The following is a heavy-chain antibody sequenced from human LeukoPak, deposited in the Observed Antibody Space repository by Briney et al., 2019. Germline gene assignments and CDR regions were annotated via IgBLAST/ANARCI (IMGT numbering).Heavy chain of an antibody. J-gene: IGHJ6*03. CDR1: GGSISSSSYY. V-gene: IGHV4-39*01. D-gene: IGHD6-19*01. CDR2: IYYSGDT. Sequence: SETLSLTCTVSGGSISSSSYYWGWIRQPPGKGLEWIGSIYYSGDTYYNPSLKSRRVTISVDTSKNQFSLRLSSVTAADTAVYYCARHQWHYYYYMGVWGKGSTGTVSS. CDR3: ARHQWHYYYYMGV.